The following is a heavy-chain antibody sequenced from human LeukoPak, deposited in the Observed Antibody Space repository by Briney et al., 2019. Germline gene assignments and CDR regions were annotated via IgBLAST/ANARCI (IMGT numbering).Heavy chain of an antibody. J-gene: IGHJ5*02. Sequence: GGSLRLSCAASGFTFSSYAMSWVRQAPGKGLGWVSAISGSGGSTYYADSVKGRFTISRDDSKNTLYLQMNSLRAEDTAVYYCAKRSITNNWFDPWGQGTLVTVSS. CDR2: ISGSGGST. D-gene: IGHD1-14*01. CDR1: GFTFSSYA. V-gene: IGHV3-23*01. CDR3: AKRSITNNWFDP.